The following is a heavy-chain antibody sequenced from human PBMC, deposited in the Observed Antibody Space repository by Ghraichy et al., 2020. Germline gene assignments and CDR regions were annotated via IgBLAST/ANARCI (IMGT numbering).Heavy chain of an antibody. Sequence: WGSLRLPCAASGFTFSSYSMNWVRQAPGKGLEWVSSISSSSSYIYYADSVKGRFTISRDNAKNSLYLQMNSLRAEDTAVYYCARGGSGWELLDYWGQGTLVTVSS. D-gene: IGHD1-26*01. CDR1: GFTFSSYS. CDR2: ISSSSSYI. J-gene: IGHJ4*02. CDR3: ARGGSGWELLDY. V-gene: IGHV3-21*01.